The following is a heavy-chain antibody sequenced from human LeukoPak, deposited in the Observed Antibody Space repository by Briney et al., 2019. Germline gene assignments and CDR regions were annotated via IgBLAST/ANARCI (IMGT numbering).Heavy chain of an antibody. V-gene: IGHV1-18*01. Sequence: ASVKVSCKASVYTFTSYGISWVRQAPGQGLERMGWISAYNGNTNYAQKLQGRVTMTTDTSTSTAHMELRSLRSDDTAVYYCARAAYYYDSFVNWFDPWGQGTLVTVSS. J-gene: IGHJ5*02. CDR1: VYTFTSYG. CDR3: ARAAYYYDSFVNWFDP. D-gene: IGHD3-22*01. CDR2: ISAYNGNT.